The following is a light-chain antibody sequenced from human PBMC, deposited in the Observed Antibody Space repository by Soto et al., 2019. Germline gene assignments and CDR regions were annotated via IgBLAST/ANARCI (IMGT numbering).Light chain of an antibody. J-gene: IGKJ4*01. CDR1: QGIGDT. V-gene: IGKV3-15*01. CDR2: DTS. Sequence: EIVMTQSPATLSVSPGEGATLSCRASQGIGDTLAWYQQNPCQTPRLLIYDTSIRDTAFPARFSGSRSGAAFTLTIAGLQSEDFAVNYCQHYVTWPLNFDGGTKVE. CDR3: QHYVTWPLN.